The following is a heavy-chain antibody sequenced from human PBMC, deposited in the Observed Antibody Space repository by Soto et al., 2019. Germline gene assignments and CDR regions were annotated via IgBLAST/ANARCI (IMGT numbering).Heavy chain of an antibody. D-gene: IGHD2-15*01. V-gene: IGHV1-3*01. J-gene: IGHJ5*02. CDR3: ARVVVVVAARGGSYNWFDP. CDR2: INAGNGNT. Sequence: QVPLVQSGAEVKKPGASVKVSCKASGYTFTSYAMHWVRQAPGQRLEWMGWINAGNGNTKYSQKFQGRVTITRDTSASTAYMELSSLRSEDTAVYYCARVVVVVAARGGSYNWFDPWGQGTLVTVSS. CDR1: GYTFTSYA.